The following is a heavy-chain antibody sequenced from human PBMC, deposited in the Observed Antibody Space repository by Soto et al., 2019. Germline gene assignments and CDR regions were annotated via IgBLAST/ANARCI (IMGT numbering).Heavy chain of an antibody. CDR2: TYYRSKWNN. V-gene: IGHV6-1*01. Sequence: SQTLSLTCAISGDSVSSNSVTWNWMRQSPSRGLEWLGRTYYRSKWNNDYAVSVKSRIIINPDTSKNQFSLQLNSVTPEDTAVYYCARATAGTFDYWGQGTLVTVSS. D-gene: IGHD6-13*01. CDR3: ARATAGTFDY. CDR1: GDSVSSNSVT. J-gene: IGHJ4*02.